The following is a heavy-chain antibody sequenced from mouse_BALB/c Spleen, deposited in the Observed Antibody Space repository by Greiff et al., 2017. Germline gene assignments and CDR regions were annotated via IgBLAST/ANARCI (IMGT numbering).Heavy chain of an antibody. D-gene: IGHD3-3*01. CDR3: ARFPLGHYFDY. CDR1: GYTFTSYW. V-gene: IGHV1-7*01. CDR2: INPSTGYT. J-gene: IGHJ2*01. Sequence: VQLQQSGAELAKPGASVKMSCKPSGYTFTSYWMHWVKQRPGQGLEWIGYINPSTGYTEYNQKFKDKATLTADKSSSTAYMQLSSLTSEDSAVYYCARFPLGHYFDYWGQGTTLTVSS.